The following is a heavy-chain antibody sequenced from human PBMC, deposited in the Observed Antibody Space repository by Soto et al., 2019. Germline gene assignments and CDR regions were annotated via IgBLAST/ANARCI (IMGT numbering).Heavy chain of an antibody. D-gene: IGHD3-3*01. CDR2: IYHGGST. Sequence: SETLSLTCAVSGGSISSSNWWSWVRQPPGKGLEWIGEIYHGGSTNYNPSLKSRVTISVDKSKNQFSLKLSSVTAADTAVYYCARAPYDFWSGPAPFDYWGQGTLVTVSS. V-gene: IGHV4-4*02. J-gene: IGHJ4*02. CDR3: ARAPYDFWSGPAPFDY. CDR1: GGSISSSNW.